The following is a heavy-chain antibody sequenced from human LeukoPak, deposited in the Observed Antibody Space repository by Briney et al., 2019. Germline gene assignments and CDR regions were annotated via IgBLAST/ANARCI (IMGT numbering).Heavy chain of an antibody. CDR2: IYLSGST. CDR3: ARMFGGYCSGGSCYKAFDI. D-gene: IGHD2-15*01. CDR1: AGSISSYY. J-gene: IGHJ3*02. V-gene: IGHV4-59*01. Sequence: SETLSLTCTVSAGSISSYYWSWIRQPPGEGLEWSGYIYLSGSTNSNPSLKSRVTISVDTSKNQYSLKLSSVTAADTAVYYCARMFGGYCSGGSCYKAFDIWGQGTMVTVSS.